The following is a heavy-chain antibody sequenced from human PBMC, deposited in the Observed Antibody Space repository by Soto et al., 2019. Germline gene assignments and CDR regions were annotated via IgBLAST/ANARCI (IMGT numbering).Heavy chain of an antibody. CDR2: IYYTGST. D-gene: IGHD6-19*01. CDR3: ARSAQGFHTGWYLGY. CDR1: GGSINSGGYY. V-gene: IGHV4-31*03. Sequence: QVQLQESGPGLVKPSQTLSLTCTVSGGSINSGGYYWSWIRQHPGKGLEWIGYIYYTGSTFYNPSLNSRVTISVDTPKNQFSLKLTSATAADTAVYYCARSAQGFHTGWYLGYWGQGTLLTVSS. J-gene: IGHJ4*02.